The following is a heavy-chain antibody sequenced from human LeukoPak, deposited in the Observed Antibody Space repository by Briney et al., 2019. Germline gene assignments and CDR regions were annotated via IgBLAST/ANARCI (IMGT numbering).Heavy chain of an antibody. Sequence: SETLSLTCTVSGGSISSYYWSWIRQPAGKGLEWIGRIYISGSTNYNPSLKSRVTISVDKSKNQFSLKLSSVTAADTAVYYCARDAPFVEYSSSSIYYYYMDVWGKGTTVTVSS. CDR2: IYISGST. D-gene: IGHD6-6*01. CDR1: GGSISSYY. CDR3: ARDAPFVEYSSSSIYYYYMDV. V-gene: IGHV4-4*07. J-gene: IGHJ6*03.